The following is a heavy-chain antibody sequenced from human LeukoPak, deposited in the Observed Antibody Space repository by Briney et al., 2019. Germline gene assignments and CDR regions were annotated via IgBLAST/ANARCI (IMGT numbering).Heavy chain of an antibody. J-gene: IGHJ3*02. CDR2: IYYSGST. CDR1: GGPISSYY. D-gene: IGHD7-27*01. Sequence: TSETLSLTCSVSGGPISSYYWSWIRQPPGKGLEWIGYIYYSGSTNYSPSLKSRVTISVDTSKNQFSLKLSSVTAADTAVYCCASLTDDAFDIWGQGTMVTVSS. V-gene: IGHV4-59*08. CDR3: ASLTDDAFDI.